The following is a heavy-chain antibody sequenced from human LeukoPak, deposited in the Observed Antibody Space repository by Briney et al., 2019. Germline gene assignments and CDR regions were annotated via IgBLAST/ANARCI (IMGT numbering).Heavy chain of an antibody. CDR3: ARAVPGFDS. Sequence: GGSLRLSCAASGFTFSSYWMSWVRQAPGKGLEWVSCISSSSSSYIYYADSVRGRFTISRDNAKNSVYLQMDSLRAEDTAVYYCARAVPGFDSWGQGTLVTVSS. CDR2: ISSSSSSYI. V-gene: IGHV3-21*01. CDR1: GFTFSSYW. J-gene: IGHJ4*02.